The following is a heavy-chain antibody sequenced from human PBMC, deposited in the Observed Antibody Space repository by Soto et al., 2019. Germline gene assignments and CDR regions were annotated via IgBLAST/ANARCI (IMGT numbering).Heavy chain of an antibody. Sequence: GGSLRLSCAASGFTFSDSAMGWVRQAPGKGLEWVSSISASGYSTYYADSVKGRFTISRDTSKNTLYLQTNSLRAEDTAMYYCAKMGRDAYKPIDSWRQGPLVTLHS. CDR2: ISASGYST. D-gene: IGHD3-16*01. V-gene: IGHV3-23*01. CDR3: AKMGRDAYKPIDS. CDR1: GFTFSDSA. J-gene: IGHJ4*02.